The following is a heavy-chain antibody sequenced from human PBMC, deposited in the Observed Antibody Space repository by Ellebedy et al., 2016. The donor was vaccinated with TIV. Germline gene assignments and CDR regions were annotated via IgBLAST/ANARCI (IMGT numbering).Heavy chain of an antibody. J-gene: IGHJ4*02. CDR3: ARGPPKWEVPLDLDY. CDR1: GGTLRRYG. Sequence: AASVKVSCKASGGTLRRYGISWVRQAPGLGLEWMGRIIPIVGITIYAQKFQDRVTITEDNFTNTVYMEMSSLRSEDTAVYYCARGPPKWEVPLDLDYWGQGTLVIVSS. D-gene: IGHD1-26*01. CDR2: IIPIVGIT. V-gene: IGHV1-69*04.